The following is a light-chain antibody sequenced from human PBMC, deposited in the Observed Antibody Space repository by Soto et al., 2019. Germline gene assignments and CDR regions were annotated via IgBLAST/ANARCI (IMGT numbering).Light chain of an antibody. CDR1: SSNIGSNN. V-gene: IGLV1-47*01. CDR2: END. Sequence: QSVLTQPPSASGTPGQRVTVSCSGSSSNIGSNNVAWYKQLPGSAPKLLIYENDQRPSGVPDRFSGSKSGTSASLAISGLRPEDEAAYYCSTWDDSLSSLVFGGGTKLTVL. CDR3: STWDDSLSSLV. J-gene: IGLJ2*01.